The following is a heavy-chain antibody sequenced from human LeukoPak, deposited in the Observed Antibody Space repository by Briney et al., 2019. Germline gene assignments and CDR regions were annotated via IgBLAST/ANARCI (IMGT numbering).Heavy chain of an antibody. CDR1: GGSISSYY. CDR2: IYYSGST. J-gene: IGHJ4*02. V-gene: IGHV4-59*12. CDR3: ARVRPCGYSYGSYFDY. Sequence: SETLSLTCTVSGGSISSYYWSWIRQPPGKGLEWIGYIYYSGSTNYNPSLKSRVTISVDTSKNQFSLKLSSVTAADTAVYYCARVRPCGYSYGSYFDYWGQGTLVTVSS. D-gene: IGHD5-18*01.